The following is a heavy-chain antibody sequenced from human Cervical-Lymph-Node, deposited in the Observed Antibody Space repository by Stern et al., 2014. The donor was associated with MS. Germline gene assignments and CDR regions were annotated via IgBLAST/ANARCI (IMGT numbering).Heavy chain of an antibody. CDR2: ISSSSSYT. D-gene: IGHD3-3*01. CDR3: ARDAAEGSITIFGVVISHFDY. CDR1: GFTFSDYY. Sequence: VQLVESGGGLVKPGGSLRLSCAASGFTFSDYYMSWIRQAPGKGLEWVSYISSSSSYTNYADSVKGRFTISRDNAKNSLYLQMNSLRAEDTAVYYCARDAAEGSITIFGVVISHFDYWGQGTLVTVSS. V-gene: IGHV3-11*06. J-gene: IGHJ4*02.